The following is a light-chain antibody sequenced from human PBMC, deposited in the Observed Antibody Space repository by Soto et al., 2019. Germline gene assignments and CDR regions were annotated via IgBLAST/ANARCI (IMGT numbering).Light chain of an antibody. V-gene: IGKV3-15*01. J-gene: IGKJ1*01. Sequence: ETVLTQSPATLSLSPGERATLSCRASRSVGRSLAWYQQKPGQAPRLLIYGASTRATVIPARFSGSGSGTEFTLTISSLQSEDFAVYYCQQYNNGPRTFGQGTKVEIK. CDR2: GAS. CDR1: RSVGRS. CDR3: QQYNNGPRT.